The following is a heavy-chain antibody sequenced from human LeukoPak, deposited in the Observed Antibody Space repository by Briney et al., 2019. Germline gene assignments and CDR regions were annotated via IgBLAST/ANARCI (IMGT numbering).Heavy chain of an antibody. V-gene: IGHV3-53*01. CDR1: GFTVSSKY. Sequence: PGGSLRLSCAASGFTVSSKYMSWVRQAPGKGLEWVSVIYSGDTTYYADSVKGRFTISRDNAKNSLFLQMNSLRAEDTAVYYCTGAEDCGDDCYYWTSALWGRGTLVTVSS. J-gene: IGHJ2*01. D-gene: IGHD2-21*02. CDR2: IYSGDTT. CDR3: TGAEDCGDDCYYWTSAL.